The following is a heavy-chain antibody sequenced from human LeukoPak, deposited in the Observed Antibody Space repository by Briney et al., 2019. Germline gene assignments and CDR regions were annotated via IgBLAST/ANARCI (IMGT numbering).Heavy chain of an antibody. Sequence: SQTLSLTCTVSGGSISSGSYYWSWIRQPAGKGLEWIGRIYTSGSTNYNPSLKSRVTISVDTSKNQFSLKLSSVTAADTAVYYCARERTGAHDAFDIWGEGTMVTVSS. CDR2: IYTSGST. D-gene: IGHD7-27*01. CDR1: GGSISSGSYY. CDR3: ARERTGAHDAFDI. V-gene: IGHV4-61*02. J-gene: IGHJ3*02.